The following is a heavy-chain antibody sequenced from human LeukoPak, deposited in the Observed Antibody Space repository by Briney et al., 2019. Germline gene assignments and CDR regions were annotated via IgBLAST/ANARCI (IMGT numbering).Heavy chain of an antibody. CDR2: INADDGNT. J-gene: IGHJ5*02. CDR3: ARGIVVKPSANWFDP. CDR1: GYIFTTYA. Sequence: GASVKVSCKTSGYIFTTYAIHWVRQAPGRGLEWMGLINADDGNTRYSQRFQGRVTITRDTSANTAYMELGSLRFEDTAVYYCARGIVVKPSANWFDPWGQGTPVTVSS. V-gene: IGHV1-3*01. D-gene: IGHD2-2*01.